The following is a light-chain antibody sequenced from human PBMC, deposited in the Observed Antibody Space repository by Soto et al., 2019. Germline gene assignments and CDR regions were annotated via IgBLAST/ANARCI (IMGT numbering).Light chain of an antibody. CDR1: QSISSY. CDR3: QQRSNRIT. Sequence: DIQMTKSPSSLSASVGDRVTIXCRASQSISSYLNWYQQKPGKAPKLLIYAASSLQSGVPARFSGSGSGTDFTLTVSSLEPEDFALYYCQQRSNRITFGQGTRLEIK. V-gene: IGKV1-39*01. CDR2: AAS. J-gene: IGKJ5*01.